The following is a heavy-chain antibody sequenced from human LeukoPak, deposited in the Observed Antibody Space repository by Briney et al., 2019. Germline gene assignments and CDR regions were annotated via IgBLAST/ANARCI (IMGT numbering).Heavy chain of an antibody. CDR3: ARDSSGWSRNWFDP. CDR1: GFTFSSYG. D-gene: IGHD6-19*01. CDR2: IRYDGSNK. V-gene: IGHV3-30*02. Sequence: GGSLRPSCAASGFTFSSYGMHWVRQAPGKGLEWVAFIRYDGSNKYYADSVKGRFTISRDNAKNSLYLQMNSLRAEDTAVYYCARDSSGWSRNWFDPWGQGTLVTVSS. J-gene: IGHJ5*02.